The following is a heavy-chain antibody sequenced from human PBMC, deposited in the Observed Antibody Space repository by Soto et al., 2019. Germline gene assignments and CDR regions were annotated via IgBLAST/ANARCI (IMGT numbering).Heavy chain of an antibody. V-gene: IGHV3-43*01. CDR2: ISWDGGST. J-gene: IGHJ6*02. CDR3: AKGGSGYSGSYPDV. D-gene: IGHD5-12*01. Sequence: GGSLSLSCAASGFTFDDDTMHWVRQAPGKGLEWVSLISWDGGSTYYADSVKGRFTISRDNSKDSLYLQMNSLRTEDTALYYCAKGGSGYSGSYPDVWGQGTTVTVS. CDR1: GFTFDDDT.